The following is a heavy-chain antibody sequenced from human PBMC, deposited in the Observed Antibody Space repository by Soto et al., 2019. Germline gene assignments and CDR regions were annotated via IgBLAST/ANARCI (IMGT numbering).Heavy chain of an antibody. Sequence: ASVKVSCRASGYTFTSYAMHWVRQAPGQRLEWMGWINAGNGNTKYSQKFQGRVTITRDTSASTAYMELSSLRSEDTAVYYCARYVWLRSRDYYYGMDVWGQGTTVTAP. CDR2: INAGNGNT. V-gene: IGHV1-3*01. D-gene: IGHD5-12*01. CDR1: GYTFTSYA. CDR3: ARYVWLRSRDYYYGMDV. J-gene: IGHJ6*02.